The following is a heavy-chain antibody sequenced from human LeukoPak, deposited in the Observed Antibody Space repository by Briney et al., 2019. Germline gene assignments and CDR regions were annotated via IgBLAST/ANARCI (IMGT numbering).Heavy chain of an antibody. CDR1: GFTVSSNY. V-gene: IGHV3-53*01. Sequence: GGSLRLSCAASGFTVSSNYMSWVRQAPGKGLEWVSVIYSGGSTYYADSVKGRFTISRDNSKNTLYLQMNSLRAEDTAVYYCASSSSGHQFDYWGQGTLVTVSS. J-gene: IGHJ4*02. CDR3: ASSSSGHQFDY. D-gene: IGHD6-13*01. CDR2: IYSGGST.